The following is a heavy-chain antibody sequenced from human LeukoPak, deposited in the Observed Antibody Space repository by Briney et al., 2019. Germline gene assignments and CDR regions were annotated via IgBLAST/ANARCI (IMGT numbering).Heavy chain of an antibody. Sequence: GASVKVSCKASGYTFTSYVINWVRQATGQGLEWMGWMNPNSGNTGYAQKFQGRVTMTRNTSISTAYMELSSLRSEDTAVYYCARFPYCTNGVCPPAWGQGTLVTVSS. CDR1: GYTFTSYV. J-gene: IGHJ4*02. V-gene: IGHV1-8*01. CDR2: MNPNSGNT. CDR3: ARFPYCTNGVCPPA. D-gene: IGHD2-8*01.